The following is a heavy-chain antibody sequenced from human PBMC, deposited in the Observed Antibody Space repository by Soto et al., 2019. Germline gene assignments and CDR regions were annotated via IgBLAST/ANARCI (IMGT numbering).Heavy chain of an antibody. CDR2: ISGSGGST. CDR3: AKGRYCSGGSCRPYFDY. J-gene: IGHJ4*02. Sequence: EVQLSESGGGLVQPGGSLRLSCAASGFTFSSYAMSWVRQAPGKGLEWVSAISGSGGSTYYADSVKGRFTISRDNSKNTLYLQMNSLRAEDTAVYYCAKGRYCSGGSCRPYFDYWGQGTLVTVSS. D-gene: IGHD2-15*01. V-gene: IGHV3-23*01. CDR1: GFTFSSYA.